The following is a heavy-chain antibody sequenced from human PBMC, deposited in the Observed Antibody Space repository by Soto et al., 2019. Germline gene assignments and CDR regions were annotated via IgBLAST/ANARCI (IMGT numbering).Heavy chain of an antibody. J-gene: IGHJ4*02. CDR1: GFTFSSYA. CDR2: ISGSGGST. V-gene: IGHV3-23*01. Sequence: PGESLKISCAASGFTFSSYAMNWVRQAPGKGLEWVSVISGSGGSTYYADSVRGRFTISRDNSKNTLYLQMNSLRAEDTAVYYCAKRILTTSSGRSFDSWGQGTLVTVSS. D-gene: IGHD3-9*01. CDR3: AKRILTTSSGRSFDS.